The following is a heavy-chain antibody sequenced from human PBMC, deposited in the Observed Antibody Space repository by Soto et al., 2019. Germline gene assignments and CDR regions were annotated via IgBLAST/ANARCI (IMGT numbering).Heavy chain of an antibody. V-gene: IGHV3-48*02. J-gene: IGHJ4*02. CDR2: ISSSSSTI. Sequence: EVQLVESGGGLVQPGGSLRLSCAASGFTFSSYSMNWVRQAPGKGLEWVSYISSSSSTIYYADSVKGRFTISRDNAKNSLYLQMNRLRDEDTAVYYCVEGGRQLDMDFDYWGQGTLVTVSS. D-gene: IGHD6-13*01. CDR3: VEGGRQLDMDFDY. CDR1: GFTFSSYS.